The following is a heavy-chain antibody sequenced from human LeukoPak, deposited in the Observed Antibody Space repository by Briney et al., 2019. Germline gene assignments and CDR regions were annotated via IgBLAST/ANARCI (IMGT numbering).Heavy chain of an antibody. CDR1: GGSISSGGYY. CDR3: ARDKAASAFTDY. Sequence: SETLSLTCTVSGGSISSGGYYWSWIRQPPGKGLEWIGYIYHSGITYYNPSLKSRVTISVDRSKNQFSLNLASVTAADTAVYYCARDKAASAFTDYWGQGTLVTVSS. J-gene: IGHJ4*02. D-gene: IGHD2-15*01. CDR2: IYHSGIT. V-gene: IGHV4-30-2*01.